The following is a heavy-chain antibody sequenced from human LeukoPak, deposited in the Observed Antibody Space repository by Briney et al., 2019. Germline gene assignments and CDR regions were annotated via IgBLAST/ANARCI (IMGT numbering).Heavy chain of an antibody. CDR1: GGSISTYY. Sequence: PSETLSLTCTVSGGSISTYYWTWIRQPPGKGLEWIGYTDYSGNTKYNPSLKSRVTISADTSKNQFFLNLRSVTAADTAVYFCARVATRIVGAASTQAFDIWGQGTMVTVSS. CDR2: TDYSGNT. D-gene: IGHD1-26*01. V-gene: IGHV4-59*01. CDR3: ARVATRIVGAASTQAFDI. J-gene: IGHJ3*02.